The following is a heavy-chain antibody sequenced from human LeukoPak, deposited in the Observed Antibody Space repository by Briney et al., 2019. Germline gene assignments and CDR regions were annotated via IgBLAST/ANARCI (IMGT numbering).Heavy chain of an antibody. CDR3: ARYTEYYFDY. J-gene: IGHJ4*02. V-gene: IGHV3-7*01. D-gene: IGHD2-2*02. CDR1: GFTFSTYW. Sequence: PGESLKISCAASGFTFSTYWMTWVRQAPGKGLEWVANTKRDGSEVYYANSVKGHSTISRDNAKNSLYLQMNSLRAEDTAVYYCARYTEYYFDYWGQGTLVTVSS. CDR2: TKRDGSEV.